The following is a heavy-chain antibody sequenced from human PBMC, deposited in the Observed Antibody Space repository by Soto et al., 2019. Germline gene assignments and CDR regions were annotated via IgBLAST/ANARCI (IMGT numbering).Heavy chain of an antibody. CDR2: IGTAGDT. Sequence: EVQLVESGGGLVQPGGSLRLSCAASGFTSSSYDMHWVRKATGKGREWVSAIGTAGDTYYPGSVKGRFTISRENAKNSLYLQMNSLRAGDTAVYYCARGLGSGWYYFDYWGQGTLVTVSS. CDR3: ARGLGSGWYYFDY. CDR1: GFTSSSYD. D-gene: IGHD6-19*01. J-gene: IGHJ4*02. V-gene: IGHV3-13*01.